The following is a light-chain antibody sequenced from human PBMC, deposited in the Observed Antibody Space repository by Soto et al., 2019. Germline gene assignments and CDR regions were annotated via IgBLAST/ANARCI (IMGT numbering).Light chain of an antibody. Sequence: EIVLTQSPATLSLSPGERATLSCRASQSVSSSYLAWYQQKPGPAPRLLIYGASSRATGIPDRFSGSGSGTDFPLTISRLEPEDFAVYYCQQYGSSPPYTFGQGTKLEIK. CDR3: QQYGSSPPYT. J-gene: IGKJ2*01. CDR2: GAS. CDR1: QSVSSSY. V-gene: IGKV3-20*01.